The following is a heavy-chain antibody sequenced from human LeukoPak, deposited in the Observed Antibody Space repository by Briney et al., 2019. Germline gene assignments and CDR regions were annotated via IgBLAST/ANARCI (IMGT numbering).Heavy chain of an antibody. J-gene: IGHJ3*02. CDR1: GFTFSNAW. D-gene: IGHD3-22*01. CDR3: ARDSIPGYDSSGYMVAFDI. V-gene: IGHV3-7*05. CDR2: IKQDGSDK. Sequence: PGGSLRLSCAASGFTFSNAWMSWVRQAPGKGLEWVANIKQDGSDKYYVDSVKGRFTISRDNAKNSLYLQMNSLRAEDTAVYYCARDSIPGYDSSGYMVAFDIWGQGTMVTVSS.